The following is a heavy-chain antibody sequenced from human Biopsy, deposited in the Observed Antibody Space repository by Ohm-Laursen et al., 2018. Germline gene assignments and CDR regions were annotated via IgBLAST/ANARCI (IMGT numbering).Heavy chain of an antibody. J-gene: IGHJ4*02. CDR3: ARDGIVVVPAAFHLDN. Sequence: SLRLSCAAFGFMFSSYGMHWVRQAPGKGLEWVAVIYYDGLNKEYADSAKGRFTISRDNSKNTLFLRMNSLRAEDTAVYYCARDGIVVVPAAFHLDNWGPGTLVTVSS. CDR1: GFMFSSYG. CDR2: IYYDGLNK. D-gene: IGHD2-2*01. V-gene: IGHV3-33*02.